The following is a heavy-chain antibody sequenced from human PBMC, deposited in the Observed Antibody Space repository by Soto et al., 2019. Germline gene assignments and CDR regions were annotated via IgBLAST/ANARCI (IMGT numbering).Heavy chain of an antibody. CDR3: ARASGTGVGTTSY. D-gene: IGHD1-26*01. V-gene: IGHV1-18*01. J-gene: IGHJ4*02. Sequence: QVQLVQSGPEVKKPGASAKVSCKASGYTFSNYRISWMRQVPGQGLEWMGWVSAYNGETKYAQKFQGRVSMTTDTSTNTAYMELGSLRSDDTAVYYCARASGTGVGTTSYWGQGTLVTVSS. CDR2: VSAYNGET. CDR1: GYTFSNYR.